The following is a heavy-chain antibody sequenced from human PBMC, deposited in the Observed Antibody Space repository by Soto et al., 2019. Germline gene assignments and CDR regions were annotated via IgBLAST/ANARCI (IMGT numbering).Heavy chain of an antibody. Sequence: SETLSLTCTVSGGSISSYYWSWIRQPPGKGLEWIGYIYYSGSTNYNPSLKSRVTISVDTSKNQFSLKLSSVTAADTAVYYCARHGRLDPSFYYYYMDVWGKGTTVTVSS. J-gene: IGHJ6*03. CDR1: GGSISSYY. V-gene: IGHV4-59*08. CDR2: IYYSGST. CDR3: ARHGRLDPSFYYYYMDV.